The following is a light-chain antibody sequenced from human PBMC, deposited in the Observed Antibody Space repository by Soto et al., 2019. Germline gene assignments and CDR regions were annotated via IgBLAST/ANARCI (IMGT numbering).Light chain of an antibody. Sequence: QSVLTQPPSASGTPGQRVTISCSGSRSNIGSKFVYWYQQLPGTAPKLLIYRDNQRPSGVPDRFSGSKSGTSASLATSGLRSEDEADYYCAAWDDSLSGFWVFGGGTKLTVL. CDR2: RDN. CDR1: RSNIGSKF. CDR3: AAWDDSLSGFWV. V-gene: IGLV1-47*01. J-gene: IGLJ3*02.